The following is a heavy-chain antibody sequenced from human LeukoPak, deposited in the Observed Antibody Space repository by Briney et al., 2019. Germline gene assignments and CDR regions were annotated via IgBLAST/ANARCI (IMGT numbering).Heavy chain of an antibody. D-gene: IGHD1-26*01. CDR3: TKRHGPTSGSYDYFDP. Sequence: SETLSLTCTVSGGSISGNYWSWIRQPPGRGLEWIAYIHSSGYTNYNPSLKSRVTISVDTSNNQFSLKVTSVTAADTAMYYCTKRHGPTSGSYDYFDPWGQGALVTVSS. V-gene: IGHV4-4*09. CDR2: IHSSGYT. CDR1: GGSISGNY. J-gene: IGHJ5*02.